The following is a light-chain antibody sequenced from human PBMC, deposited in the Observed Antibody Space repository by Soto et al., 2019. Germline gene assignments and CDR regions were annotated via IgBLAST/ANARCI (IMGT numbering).Light chain of an antibody. J-gene: IGKJ1*01. V-gene: IGKV3-20*01. Sequence: EIVLTQSPGTLSLSPGERATLSCRASHSISSSYLAWYQQKPGQAPRLLIYGASSRATAIPDRFSGDGSGTDFTLTISVLEPEDFAVYFCQQYGSSPWTFGQGTKVEIK. CDR1: HSISSSY. CDR2: GAS. CDR3: QQYGSSPWT.